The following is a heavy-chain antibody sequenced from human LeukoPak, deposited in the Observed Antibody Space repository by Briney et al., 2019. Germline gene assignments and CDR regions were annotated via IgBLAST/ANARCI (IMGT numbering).Heavy chain of an antibody. CDR1: GFTFSMYA. Sequence: GGSLRLSCAASGFTFSMYAMTWVRQAPGKGLEWVSTIATGGSTSYYADSVKGRFTISRDNSKNTLYLQMNSLGAEDTAVYYCARDRGYDSLYYCDYWGQGTLVTVSS. J-gene: IGHJ4*02. CDR2: IATGGSTS. CDR3: ARDRGYDSLYYCDY. V-gene: IGHV3-23*01. D-gene: IGHD5-12*01.